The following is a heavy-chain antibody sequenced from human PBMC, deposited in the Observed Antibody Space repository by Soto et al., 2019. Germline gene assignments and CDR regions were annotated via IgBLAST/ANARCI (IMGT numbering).Heavy chain of an antibody. CDR3: VQSRCGGDCLQSYSSHSYYGLDV. D-gene: IGHD2-21*02. CDR2: IYWDDDK. J-gene: IGHJ6*02. V-gene: IGHV2-5*02. Sequence: QITLKESGPTLVKPTQTLTLTCTFSGLSLSTTGVGVGWIRQPPGKALEWLALIYWDDDKRYSPSLKSRLTITKDTSKNQVVLTMTNMDPVDTAIYYCVQSRCGGDCLQSYSSHSYYGLDVWGQGTTVTVSS. CDR1: GLSLSTTGVG.